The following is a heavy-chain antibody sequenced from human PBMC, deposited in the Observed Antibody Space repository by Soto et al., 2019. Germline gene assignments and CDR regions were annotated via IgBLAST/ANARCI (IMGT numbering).Heavy chain of an antibody. Sequence: QVQLVESGGGVVQPGRSLRLSCAASGFTFSNCAMHWVRQAPGKGLEWVAVISYDGNNNYYADSVKGRFTISRDNSKNAMYLEMNSLSAEDRAVYYGATDSNGADLALDVWGQGTMVTVSS. J-gene: IGHJ3*01. D-gene: IGHD1-26*01. CDR2: ISYDGNNN. CDR1: GFTFSNCA. V-gene: IGHV3-30-3*01. CDR3: ATDSNGADLALDV.